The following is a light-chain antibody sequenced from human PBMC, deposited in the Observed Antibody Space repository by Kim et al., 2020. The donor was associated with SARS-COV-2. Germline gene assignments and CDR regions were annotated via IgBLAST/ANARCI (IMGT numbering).Light chain of an antibody. CDR3: QVWDSSSDRV. CDR1: NIGSKS. CDR2: YDS. V-gene: IGLV3-21*04. J-gene: IGLJ3*02. Sequence: VAPGKTARITCGGNNIGSKSVHWYQQKPGQAPVLVIYYDSDRPSGIPERFSGSNSGNTATLTISRVEAGDEADYYCQVWDSSSDRVFGGGTKLTVL.